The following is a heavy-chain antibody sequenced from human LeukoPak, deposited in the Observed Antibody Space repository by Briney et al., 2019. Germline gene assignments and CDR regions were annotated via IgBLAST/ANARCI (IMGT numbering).Heavy chain of an antibody. V-gene: IGHV4-31*03. CDR1: GGSISSGGYY. CDR2: IYYSGST. J-gene: IGHJ5*02. CDR3: ARVKGRWFDP. Sequence: SETLSLTCTVSGGSISSGGYYWSWIRQHPGQGLEWIGYIYYSGSTYYNPSLKSRVTISVDTSKNQFSLKLSSVTAADTAVYYCARVKGRWFDPWGQGTLVTVSS.